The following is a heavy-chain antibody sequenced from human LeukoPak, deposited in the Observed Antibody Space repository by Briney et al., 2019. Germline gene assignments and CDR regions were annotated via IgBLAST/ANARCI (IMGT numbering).Heavy chain of an antibody. CDR2: ISGSGGST. J-gene: IGHJ4*02. CDR1: GFTFSSFA. V-gene: IGHV3-23*01. Sequence: PGGSLRLSCAASGFTFSSFAMSWVRQAPGKGLEWVSAISGSGGSTYYADSVKGRFTISRDNSKNMLYLQMNSLRAEDTAVYYCAKDYQLLYKGGFDYWGQGTLVTVSS. CDR3: AKDYQLLYKGGFDY. D-gene: IGHD2-2*02.